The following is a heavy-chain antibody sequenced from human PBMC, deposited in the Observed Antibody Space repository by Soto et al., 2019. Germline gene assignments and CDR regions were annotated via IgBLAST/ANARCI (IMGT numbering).Heavy chain of an antibody. J-gene: IGHJ4*02. CDR1: GYTFTSYG. Sequence: QVQLVQSGAEVKKPGASVKVSCKASGYTFTSYGISWVRQAPGQGLEWMGWISAYKGNTNYAQKLQCRVTLTQDTATSTAYMELRSLRSDDPAVYYCARDPGFRSDYWGQGTLVTVSS. CDR2: ISAYKGNT. D-gene: IGHD3-9*01. CDR3: ARDPGFRSDY. V-gene: IGHV1-18*01.